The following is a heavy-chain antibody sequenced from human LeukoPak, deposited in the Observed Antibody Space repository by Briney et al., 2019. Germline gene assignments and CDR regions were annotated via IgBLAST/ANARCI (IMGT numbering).Heavy chain of an antibody. CDR3: TTGSPLELVGATRGPAFDI. CDR2: IRSKANSYAT. Sequence: GGSLKLSCAASGFTFSGSAMHWVRQASGKGLEWVGRIRSKANSYATAYAASVKGRFTISRDDSKNTAYLQMNSLKTEDTAVYYCTTGSPLELVGATRGPAFDIWGQGTMVTVSS. V-gene: IGHV3-73*01. J-gene: IGHJ3*02. CDR1: GFTFSGSA. D-gene: IGHD1-26*01.